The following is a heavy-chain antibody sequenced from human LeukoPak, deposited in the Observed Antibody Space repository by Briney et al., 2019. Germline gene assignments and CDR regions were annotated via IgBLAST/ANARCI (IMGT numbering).Heavy chain of an antibody. CDR1: GSRFTSYW. D-gene: IGHD2-2*01. J-gene: IGHJ4*02. CDR2: ISPGDSDT. CDR3: ATRGYCSSTSCYPFDY. Sequence: GASLQISCRGSGSRFTSYWIGWVRQLPGKGLEWMGIISPGDSDTRYSPSFQGQVTISADKSISTAYLQWSSLKASDTAMYYCATRGYCSSTSCYPFDYWGQGTLVTVSS. V-gene: IGHV5-51*01.